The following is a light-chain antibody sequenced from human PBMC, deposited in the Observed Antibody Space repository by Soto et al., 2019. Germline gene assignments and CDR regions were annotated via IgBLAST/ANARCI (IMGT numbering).Light chain of an antibody. Sequence: QSALTQPASVSGSPGQSITISCTGTSSDVGSYNYVSWFQHYPGKAPKLMIYEVINRASGVSNRFSGSKSGNTASLTISGLQAEDEADYYCRSFTTSSTWVFGGGTKLTVL. CDR1: SSDVGSYNY. CDR3: RSFTTSSTWV. J-gene: IGLJ3*02. CDR2: EVI. V-gene: IGLV2-14*01.